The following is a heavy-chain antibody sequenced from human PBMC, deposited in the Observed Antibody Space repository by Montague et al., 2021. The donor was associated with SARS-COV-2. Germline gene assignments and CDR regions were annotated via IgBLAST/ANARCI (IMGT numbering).Heavy chain of an antibody. J-gene: IGHJ4*02. CDR2: IYYSGST. CDR1: GGSMRDYY. Sequence: SETLSPTCTVSGGSMRDYYWSWIRQPPGEGLEWIGYIYYSGSTDXNPSLNSRVTLSLDTPKNQFSLNLRSVTAADTAFYYCARVHYYTGYVDSWGQGTLVSVSS. V-gene: IGHV4-59*01. D-gene: IGHD3-22*01. CDR3: ARVHYYTGYVDS.